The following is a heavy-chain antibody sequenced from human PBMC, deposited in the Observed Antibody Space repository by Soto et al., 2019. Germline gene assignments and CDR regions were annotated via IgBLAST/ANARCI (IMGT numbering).Heavy chain of an antibody. CDR2: IYYSGST. D-gene: IGHD3-3*01. V-gene: IGHV4-59*01. Sequence: PSETLSLTCIVSGGSIISYYWSWIRQPPGKGLEWIGHIYYSGSTNYNPSLKSRVTISVDTSKNHFSLKLGSVTAADTAVYYCARSSPRVVSPWDYWGQGTLVTVSS. J-gene: IGHJ4*02. CDR1: GGSIISYY. CDR3: ARSSPRVVSPWDY.